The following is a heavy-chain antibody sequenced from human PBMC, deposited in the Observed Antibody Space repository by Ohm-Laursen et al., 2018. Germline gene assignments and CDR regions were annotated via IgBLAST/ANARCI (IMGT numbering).Heavy chain of an antibody. D-gene: IGHD5-24*01. J-gene: IGHJ3*02. CDR2: INHSGRT. Sequence: SETLSLTCVVYGGSFSGYDWSWIRQPPGKGLEWIGEINHSGRTNYNPSLKSRVIISVDTSKNQVSLRMSPVTAADTAVYYCARYSPVEMIIRGAFDIWGQGTMVTVSS. CDR3: ARYSPVEMIIRGAFDI. CDR1: GGSFSGYD. V-gene: IGHV4-34*01.